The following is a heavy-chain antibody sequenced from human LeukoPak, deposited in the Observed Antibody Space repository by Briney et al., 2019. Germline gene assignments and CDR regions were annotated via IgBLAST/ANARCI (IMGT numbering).Heavy chain of an antibody. J-gene: IGHJ5*02. V-gene: IGHV4-39*07. CDR2: IYYSGST. CDR3: AREISGSYFGVWFDP. CDR1: GGSISSSSYY. Sequence: SETLSLTCTVSGGSISSSSYYWGWIRQPPGKGLEWIGSIYYSGSTNYNPSLKSRVTISVDTSKNQFSLKLSSVTAADTAVYYCAREISGSYFGVWFDPWGQGTLVTVSS. D-gene: IGHD1-26*01.